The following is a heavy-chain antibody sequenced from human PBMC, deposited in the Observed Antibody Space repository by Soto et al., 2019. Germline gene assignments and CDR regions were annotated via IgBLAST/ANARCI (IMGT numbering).Heavy chain of an antibody. CDR2: ISSSSSYI. CDR1: GFTFSSYS. V-gene: IGHV3-21*01. J-gene: IGHJ4*02. Sequence: GSLRLSCAASGFTFSSYSMNWVRQAPGKGLEWVSSISSSSSYIYYADSVKGRFTISRDNAKNSLYLQMNSLRAEDTAVYYCARADPFNYYDSSGTTDYWGQGTLITVSS. CDR3: ARADPFNYYDSSGTTDY. D-gene: IGHD3-22*01.